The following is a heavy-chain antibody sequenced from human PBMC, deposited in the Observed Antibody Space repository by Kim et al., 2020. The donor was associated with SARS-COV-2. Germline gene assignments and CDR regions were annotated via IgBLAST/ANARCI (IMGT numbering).Heavy chain of an antibody. Sequence: KYNPSLKSRATISVATSKNQFSLKLSAVTAADTAVYYCARLTGYWGAFDIWGKGTMVTGSS. J-gene: IGHJ3*02. CDR3: ARLTGYWGAFDI. V-gene: IGHV4-34*01. D-gene: IGHD7-27*01.